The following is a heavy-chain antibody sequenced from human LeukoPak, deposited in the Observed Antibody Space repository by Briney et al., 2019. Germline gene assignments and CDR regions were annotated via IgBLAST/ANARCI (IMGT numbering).Heavy chain of an antibody. CDR3: ARDRGAGYRGRSDY. D-gene: IGHD5-12*01. J-gene: IGHJ4*02. Sequence: PSETLSLTCAEPGGSISGYSWYSFRQPPGEGLEWIGYIFYSGSTNYNPSLQSRVSISVDRSKNQFSLKLNSVTAADTAVYFCARDRGAGYRGRSDYWGPGTLVAVSS. CDR2: IFYSGST. V-gene: IGHV4-59*01. CDR1: GGSISGYS.